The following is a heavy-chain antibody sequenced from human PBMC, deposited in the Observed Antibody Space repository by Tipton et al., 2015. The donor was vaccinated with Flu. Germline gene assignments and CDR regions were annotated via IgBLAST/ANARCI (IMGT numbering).Heavy chain of an antibody. D-gene: IGHD3-22*01. J-gene: IGHJ5*02. V-gene: IGHV4-30-2*01. CDR2: IYNTGGP. CDR1: GGYISRGGHS. CDR3: ARGEYDSTGYWLDP. Sequence: TLSLTCAVSGGYISRGGHSWSWSRQPPGKGLEWIGYIYNTGGPVYNPSLRSRVTISVDTSKNQFSLKLTSVTAADTAVYFCARGEYDSTGYWLDPWGQGARVIVSS.